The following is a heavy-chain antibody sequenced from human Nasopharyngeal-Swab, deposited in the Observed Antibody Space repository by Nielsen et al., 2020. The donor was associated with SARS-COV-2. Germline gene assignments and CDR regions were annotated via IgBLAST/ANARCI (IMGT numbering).Heavy chain of an antibody. V-gene: IGHV3-74*01. D-gene: IGHD2-21*02. CDR1: GFSFSNYW. J-gene: IGHJ4*02. CDR2: INGDGSTT. Sequence: GGSLGLSCAASGFSFSNYWMHWVRQAPGKGLVWVSRINGDGSTTSYADSVKGRFTISRDNAKNTLFLQMSSLRAEDTAVYYCTRGMVTAARVCECWGRGTLVTVSS. CDR3: TRGMVTAARVCEC.